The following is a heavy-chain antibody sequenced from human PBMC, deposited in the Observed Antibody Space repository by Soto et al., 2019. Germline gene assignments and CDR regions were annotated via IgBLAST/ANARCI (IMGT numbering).Heavy chain of an antibody. CDR3: ATHRGDY. J-gene: IGHJ4*02. CDR1: GGSISSGDYY. V-gene: IGHV4-30-4*01. Sequence: SETLSLTCTVSGGSISSGDYYWSWVRQPPGKGLEWIGEIYYSGTTYYDPSLKSRVIMSVDKSKNQFSLNLTSVTAADTAVYYCATHRGDYWGQGILVTVSS. CDR2: IYYSGTT.